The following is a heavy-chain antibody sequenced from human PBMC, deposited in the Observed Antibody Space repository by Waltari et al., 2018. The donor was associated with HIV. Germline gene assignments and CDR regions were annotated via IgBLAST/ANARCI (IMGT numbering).Heavy chain of an antibody. J-gene: IGHJ5*02. CDR1: GGSLSANF. V-gene: IGHV4-34*01. CDR2: IHDNGRI. D-gene: IGHD6-25*01. Sequence: QVQLQQWGAGLLKPSETLSLTCGVYGGSLSANFWTWIRQPPGKGLEWIGEIHDNGRINYNASLKSRLSMSVDKSNSQFSLSLRSVTAADTAVYYCATEGRGNTDGYMDLWGQGTQVTVSS. CDR3: ATEGRGNTDGYMDL.